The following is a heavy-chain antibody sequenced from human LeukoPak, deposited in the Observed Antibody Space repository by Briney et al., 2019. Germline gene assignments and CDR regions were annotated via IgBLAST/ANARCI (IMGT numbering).Heavy chain of an antibody. Sequence: SETLSLTCVVYGGSFSDYYWSWIRQPYGKGLEWIGEINHSGSNNYNPSLKSRVTISLDTSKNQFSLKMSSVAAADTAVYYCARGHGPSSSSIRNYGLDVWGQGTTVTVSS. V-gene: IGHV4-34*01. J-gene: IGHJ6*02. D-gene: IGHD6-6*01. CDR3: ARGHGPSSSSIRNYGLDV. CDR1: GGSFSDYY. CDR2: INHSGSN.